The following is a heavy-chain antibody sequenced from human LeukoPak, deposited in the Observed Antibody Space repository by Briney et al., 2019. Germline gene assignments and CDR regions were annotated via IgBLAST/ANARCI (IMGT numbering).Heavy chain of an antibody. Sequence: ASVKVSCKASGGTFSSYAISWVRQAPGQGLEWMGGIIPIFGTANYAQKFQGRVTITTDESTSTAYMELSSLRSEDTAVYYCARDKGYPRSSSSRARDYYYYMDVWGKGTTVTVSS. J-gene: IGHJ6*03. CDR1: GGTFSSYA. D-gene: IGHD6-6*01. V-gene: IGHV1-69*05. CDR2: IIPIFGTA. CDR3: ARDKGYPRSSSSRARDYYYYMDV.